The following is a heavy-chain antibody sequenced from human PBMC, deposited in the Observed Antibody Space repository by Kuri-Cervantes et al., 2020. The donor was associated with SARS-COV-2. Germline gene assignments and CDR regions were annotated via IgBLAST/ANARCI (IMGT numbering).Heavy chain of an antibody. CDR1: GYTFTSYY. J-gene: IGHJ4*02. CDR3: ARRNNGYILY. CDR2: IHPSGGST. D-gene: IGHD2-8*01. Sequence: XSVXXXCKASGYTFTSYYMHWVRQAPGQGLEWMGIIHPSGGSTSYAQKFQGRVTMTRDTSTTTAYMELRSLRSDDTAVYYCARRNNGYILYWGQGTLVTVSS. V-gene: IGHV1-46*01.